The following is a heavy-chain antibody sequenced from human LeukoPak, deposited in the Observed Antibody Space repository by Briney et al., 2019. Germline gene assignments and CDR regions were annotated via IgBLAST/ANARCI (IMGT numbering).Heavy chain of an antibody. CDR1: GGSISSYY. CDR3: ARDGPYCSSTSCYRDYYYMDV. CDR2: IYTSGST. Sequence: PSETLSLTCTVSGGSISSYYWSWIRQPAGKGLEWIGRIYTSGSTNYNPSLKSRVTTSVDTSKNQFSLKLSSVTAADTAVYYCARDGPYCSSTSCYRDYYYMDVWGKGTTVTVSS. V-gene: IGHV4-4*07. D-gene: IGHD2-2*02. J-gene: IGHJ6*03.